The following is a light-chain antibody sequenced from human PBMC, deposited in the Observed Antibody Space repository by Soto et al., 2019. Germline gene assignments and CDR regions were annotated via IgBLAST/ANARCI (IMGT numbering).Light chain of an antibody. CDR1: QDISNY. V-gene: IGKV1-27*01. Sequence: DTQMTQSPSSLSASVGDRVTITCRASQDISNYLAWYQQKPGKVPKLLIYAASTLQSGVPSRFRGSGSGTDFTLTISSLQPEDAATYYCQKYNSAPWTFGQGTKVAI. CDR2: AAS. J-gene: IGKJ1*01. CDR3: QKYNSAPWT.